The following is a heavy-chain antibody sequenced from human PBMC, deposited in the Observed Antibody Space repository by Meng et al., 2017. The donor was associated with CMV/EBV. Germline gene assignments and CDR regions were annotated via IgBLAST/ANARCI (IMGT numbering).Heavy chain of an antibody. CDR3: ARAAYCGGDCYPNFDY. CDR2: INPNSGGT. Sequence: GYTFTGYYMHWVRQAPGQGLEWMGWINPNSGGTNYAQKFQGRVTMTTDTSTSTAYMELRSLRSDDTAVYYCARAAYCGGDCYPNFDYWGQGTLVTVSS. V-gene: IGHV1-2*02. D-gene: IGHD2-21*01. J-gene: IGHJ4*02. CDR1: GYTFTGYY.